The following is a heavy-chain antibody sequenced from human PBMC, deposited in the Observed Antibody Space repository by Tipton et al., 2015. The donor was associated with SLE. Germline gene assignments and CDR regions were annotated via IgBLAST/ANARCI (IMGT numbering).Heavy chain of an antibody. CDR3: VRERKYVVRFRELVAPDL. J-gene: IGHJ3*01. CDR1: GGSFSDYY. D-gene: IGHD1-26*01. V-gene: IGHV4-34*01. CDR2: INHTGGT. Sequence: TLSLTCAVYGGSFSDYYWSWIRQTPGEGLEWIGEINHTGGTNYNPYLESRVTMSVDTSKNQFSLKLSSVTAADTAMYYCVRERKYVVRFRELVAPDLWGLGTAITVSS.